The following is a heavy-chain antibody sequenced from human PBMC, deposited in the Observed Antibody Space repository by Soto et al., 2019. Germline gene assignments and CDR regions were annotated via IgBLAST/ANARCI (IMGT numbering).Heavy chain of an antibody. CDR1: GDSVSSNSAA. J-gene: IGHJ6*02. CDR2: TYYRSKWYN. Sequence: SQTLSLTCAISGDSVSSNSAAWNWIRQSPSRGLEWLGRTYYRSKWYNDYAVSVKSRITINPDTSKNQFSLQLNSVTPEDTAVYYCARITPLQRGGYYYYYGMDVWGQGPTVTVSS. D-gene: IGHD1-1*01. V-gene: IGHV6-1*01. CDR3: ARITPLQRGGYYYYYGMDV.